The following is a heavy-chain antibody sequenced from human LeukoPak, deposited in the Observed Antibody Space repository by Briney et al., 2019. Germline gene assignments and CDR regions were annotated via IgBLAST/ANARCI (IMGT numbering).Heavy chain of an antibody. CDR1: GFTLSSYA. CDR3: AKQGFGC. Sequence: GGSLRLSCTASGFTLSSYAMSWVRQAPGEGLEWVSTISGSADNTNYAEAVKGRFTISRDNSKNTMYLQMDSLRAEDTAVYYCAKQGFGCWGQGTLVTVSS. J-gene: IGHJ4*02. CDR2: ISGSADNT. V-gene: IGHV3-23*01.